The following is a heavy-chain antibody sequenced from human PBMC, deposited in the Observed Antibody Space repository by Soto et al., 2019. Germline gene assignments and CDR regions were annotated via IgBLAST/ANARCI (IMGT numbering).Heavy chain of an antibody. CDR2: VYPGDSDT. CDR1: GYTFTNHW. Sequence: GESLKISCKGSGYTFTNHWIGCVRQMPGKGLEWLGIVYPGDSDTRYNPSFQCQVTISADKSIATAYIQWNRLTASDTAIYYCATRAPAEEWFDPWAQGTLVTVSS. J-gene: IGHJ5*02. V-gene: IGHV5-51*01. CDR3: ATRAPAEEWFDP. D-gene: IGHD2-2*01.